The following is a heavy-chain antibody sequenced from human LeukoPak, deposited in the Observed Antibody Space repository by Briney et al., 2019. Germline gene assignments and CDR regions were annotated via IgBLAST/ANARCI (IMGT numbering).Heavy chain of an antibody. J-gene: IGHJ4*02. CDR3: ARGPLRGTAAAIDY. D-gene: IGHD2-2*01. V-gene: IGHV3-30*03. CDR2: ISYDGRNK. Sequence: GGSLRLSCAASGFTFNNYGMHWVRQAPGKGLEWVAVISYDGRNKHYPDSVKGRFTISRDISTDTLWLQMDSLRTEDTAVYYCARGPLRGTAAAIDYWGQGTLVTVSS. CDR1: GFTFNNYG.